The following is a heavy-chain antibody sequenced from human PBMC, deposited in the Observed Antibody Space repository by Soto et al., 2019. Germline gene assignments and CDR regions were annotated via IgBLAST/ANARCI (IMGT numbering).Heavy chain of an antibody. CDR1: GGTFSNYT. CDR3: ARDGNSSSWYSFDY. Sequence: SVKVSCKASGGTFSNYTINWVRQAPGQGLEWMGRIIPIPGIGNYAQNFQGRVTFTADKSTNTAYMELSSLRSEDTAVYYCARDGNSSSWYSFDYWGQGTLVTVSS. V-gene: IGHV1-69*10. D-gene: IGHD6-13*01. CDR2: IIPIPGIG. J-gene: IGHJ4*02.